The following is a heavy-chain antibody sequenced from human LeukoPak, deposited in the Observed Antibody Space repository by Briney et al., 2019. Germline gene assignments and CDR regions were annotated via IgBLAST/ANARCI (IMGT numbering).Heavy chain of an antibody. CDR3: ARVRRDAVVVTATPGSYYFDY. Sequence: SVKVSCKASGGSSRKFGINWVRQAPGQGLEWMGGFIPVFGTTKIAQKFQGRMTFNADESTDTTYMELSGLTSEDTAVYYCARVRRDAVVVTATPGSYYFDYWGQGTLVTVSS. D-gene: IGHD2-21*02. CDR1: GGSSRKFG. V-gene: IGHV1-69*01. J-gene: IGHJ4*02. CDR2: FIPVFGTT.